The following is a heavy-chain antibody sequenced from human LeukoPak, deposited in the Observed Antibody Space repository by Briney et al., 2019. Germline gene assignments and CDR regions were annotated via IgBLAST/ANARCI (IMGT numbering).Heavy chain of an antibody. V-gene: IGHV4-61*02. CDR3: ARDPLEDHYMDV. Sequence: SETLPLTCTVSGGSISSGSYYWSWIRQPAGKGLEWIGRIYTSGSTNYNPSLKSRVTISVDTSKNQFSLKLSSVTAADTAVYYCARDPLEDHYMDVWGKGTTVTVSS. CDR1: GGSISSGSYY. CDR2: IYTSGST. D-gene: IGHD1-1*01. J-gene: IGHJ6*03.